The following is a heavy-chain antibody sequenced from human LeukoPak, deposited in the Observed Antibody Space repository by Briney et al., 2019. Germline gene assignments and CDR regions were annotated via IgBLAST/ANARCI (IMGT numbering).Heavy chain of an antibody. CDR2: IYYSGST. V-gene: IGHV4-59*01. Sequence: SETLSLTCTVSGGSISSYYWSWIRQPPGKGLEWIGYIYYSGSTNYNPSLKSRVTISVDTSKNQFSLELSSVTAADTAVYYCARARIAVAGTHWYFDLWGRGTLVTVSS. CDR3: ARARIAVAGTHWYFDL. CDR1: GGSISSYY. D-gene: IGHD6-19*01. J-gene: IGHJ2*01.